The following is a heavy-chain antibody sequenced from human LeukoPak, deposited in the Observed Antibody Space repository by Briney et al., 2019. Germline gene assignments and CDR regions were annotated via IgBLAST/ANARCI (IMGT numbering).Heavy chain of an antibody. CDR2: ISWDGGST. J-gene: IGHJ6*03. V-gene: IGHV3-43D*03. CDR1: GFTFDDYA. CDR3: AKDGGSYYSYMDV. Sequence: RPGGSLRLSCAASGFTFDDYAMHWVRQAPGKGLEWVSLISWDGGSTYYADSVKGRFTISRDDRKNSLYLQMNSLRAEDTALYYCAKDGGSYYSYMDVWGKGTTVTVSS. D-gene: IGHD1-26*01.